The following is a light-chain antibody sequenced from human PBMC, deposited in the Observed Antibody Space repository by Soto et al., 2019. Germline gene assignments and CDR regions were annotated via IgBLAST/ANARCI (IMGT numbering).Light chain of an antibody. CDR3: AAWEDSLNGVI. J-gene: IGLJ2*01. CDR1: SSNIGSHT. Sequence: QSVLTQPPSASGTPGQRITISCSGSSSNIGSHTVNWHQQVPGTAPKLLIYSNNERPSGVPDRFSGSKSGTSASLAISGLQAGDEADYYCAAWEDSLNGVIFGGGTKLTVL. V-gene: IGLV1-44*01. CDR2: SNN.